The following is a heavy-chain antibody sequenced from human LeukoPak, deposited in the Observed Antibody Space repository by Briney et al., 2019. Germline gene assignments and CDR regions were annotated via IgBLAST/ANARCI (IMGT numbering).Heavy chain of an antibody. CDR2: INHSGSA. CDR1: GGSFSGYY. CDR3: ARFVRGVIKYYFDY. V-gene: IGHV4-34*01. J-gene: IGHJ4*02. Sequence: PSETLSLTCAVYGGSFSGYYWSWIRQPPGKGLEWIGEINHSGSANYNPSLKSRVTISVDTSKNQFSLKLSSVTAADTAVYYCARFVRGVIKYYFDYWGQGTLVTVSS. D-gene: IGHD3-10*02.